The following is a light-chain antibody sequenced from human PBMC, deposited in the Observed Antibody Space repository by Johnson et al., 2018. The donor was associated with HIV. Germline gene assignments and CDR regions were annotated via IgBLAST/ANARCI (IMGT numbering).Light chain of an antibody. CDR2: DNN. V-gene: IGLV1-51*01. CDR3: GTWDSSLRYGF. Sequence: QSVLTQPPSVSAAPGQKVTISCSGSTSNIGNNYVSWYQQLPGTAPKLLIYDNNKRPSGIRDRFSGSKSGTSATLGITGLQTGDEADYYCGTWDSSLRYGFFGTGTKVTVL. CDR1: TSNIGNNY. J-gene: IGLJ1*01.